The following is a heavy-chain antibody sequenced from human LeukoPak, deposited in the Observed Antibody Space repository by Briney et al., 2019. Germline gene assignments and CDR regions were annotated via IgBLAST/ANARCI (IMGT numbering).Heavy chain of an antibody. CDR2: IYYSGST. V-gene: IGHV4-59*12. Sequence: SETLSLTCTVSGGSISSYYWSWIRQPPGKGLEWIGYIYYSGSTNYNPSLKSRVTMSADTSKNQFSLKLSSVTAADTAMYYCARESPYSSSGAFDIWGQGTMVTVSS. CDR1: GGSISSYY. J-gene: IGHJ3*02. D-gene: IGHD6-6*01. CDR3: ARESPYSSSGAFDI.